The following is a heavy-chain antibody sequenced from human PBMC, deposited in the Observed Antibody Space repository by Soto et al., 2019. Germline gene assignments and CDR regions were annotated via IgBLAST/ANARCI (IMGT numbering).Heavy chain of an antibody. CDR3: AREWFHSPGH. V-gene: IGHV3-74*01. CDR2: INTDGSST. D-gene: IGHD3-22*01. CDR1: GFTFSSYW. J-gene: IGHJ4*02. Sequence: EVQLVESGGGLVQPGGSLSLSCAASGFTFSSYWMHWVRQAPGEGLVWVAYINTDGSSTTYADSVKGRFTVSRDNAKNTLFLQMNSLRAEDTAIYYCAREWFHSPGHWGQGTLVTVSS.